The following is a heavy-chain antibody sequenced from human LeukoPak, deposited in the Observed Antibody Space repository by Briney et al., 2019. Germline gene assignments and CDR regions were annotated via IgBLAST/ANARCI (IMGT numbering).Heavy chain of an antibody. J-gene: IGHJ4*02. V-gene: IGHV1-8*03. Sequence: ASVKVSCKASGYTFTSYDINWVRQATGQGLGWMGWMNPNSGNTGYAQKFQGRVTITRNTSISTAYMELSSLRSGDTAVYYCARGAEYSSSSFDYWGQGTLVTVSS. CDR3: ARGAEYSSSSFDY. D-gene: IGHD6-6*01. CDR1: GYTFTSYD. CDR2: MNPNSGNT.